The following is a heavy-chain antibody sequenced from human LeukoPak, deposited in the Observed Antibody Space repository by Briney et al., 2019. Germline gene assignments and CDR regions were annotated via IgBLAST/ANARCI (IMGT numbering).Heavy chain of an antibody. CDR1: GGSISSYY. Sequence: SETLSLTCTVSGGSISSYYWIWIQQPAGKGLEWIGRIYTSGSTNYNPSLKSRVTMSVDTSKNQFSLKLSSVTAADTAVYYCARDRRGTYRSYQLLSSYFDYWGQGTLVTVSS. D-gene: IGHD2-2*01. J-gene: IGHJ4*02. CDR2: IYTSGST. V-gene: IGHV4-4*07. CDR3: ARDRRGTYRSYQLLSSYFDY.